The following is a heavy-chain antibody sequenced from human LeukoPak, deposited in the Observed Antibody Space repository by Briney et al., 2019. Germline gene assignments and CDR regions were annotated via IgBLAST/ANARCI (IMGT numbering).Heavy chain of an antibody. CDR3: ARLVGKNSYARYYFDY. D-gene: IGHD5-18*01. CDR2: IYYSGST. Sequence: SETLSLTCTVSGGSISSHCWSWIRQPPGKGLEWIGYIYYSGSTNYNPSLKSRVTISVDTSKNQFSLKLSSVTAADTAVYYCARLVGKNSYARYYFDYWGQGTLVTVSS. V-gene: IGHV4-59*11. CDR1: GGSISSHC. J-gene: IGHJ4*02.